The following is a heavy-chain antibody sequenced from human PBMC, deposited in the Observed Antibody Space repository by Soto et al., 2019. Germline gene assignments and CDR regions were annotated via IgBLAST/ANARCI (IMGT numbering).Heavy chain of an antibody. V-gene: IGHV3-30-3*01. CDR3: ARDRYSSSTLFDY. J-gene: IGHJ4*02. D-gene: IGHD6-6*01. CDR1: GFTLTNYA. Sequence: GGSLRLSCAASGFTLTNYAMHWVRQAPCKGLEWLAVISDDGDNKHYADSVKGRFTISRDNSNKTLYLQMNSLRPEDTAVYYCARDRYSSSTLFDYWGQGTLVTVSS. CDR2: ISDDGDNK.